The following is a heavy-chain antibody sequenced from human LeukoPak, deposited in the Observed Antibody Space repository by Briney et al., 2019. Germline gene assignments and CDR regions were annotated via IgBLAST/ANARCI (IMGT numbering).Heavy chain of an antibody. J-gene: IGHJ6*02. V-gene: IGHV3-48*03. CDR1: GFTFSSYE. D-gene: IGHD5-12*01. CDR3: AKSYSGYDRPTPYYYYGMDV. Sequence: GGSLRLSCAASGFTFSSYEMNWVRQAPGKGLEWVSYISSSGSTIYYADSVKGRFTISRDNSKNTLYLQMNSLRAEDTAVYYCAKSYSGYDRPTPYYYYGMDVWGQGTTVTVSS. CDR2: ISSSGSTI.